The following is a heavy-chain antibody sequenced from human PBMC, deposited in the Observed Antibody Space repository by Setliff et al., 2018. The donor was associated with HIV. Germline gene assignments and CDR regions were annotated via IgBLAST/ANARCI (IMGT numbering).Heavy chain of an antibody. D-gene: IGHD3-10*01. J-gene: IGHJ5*02. V-gene: IGHV4-34*01. Sequence: SETLSLTCAVSGGSLSGFYWNWIRQPPGKGLEWIGEITPSGSTYYNPSLRSRVTISIDTSKNQFSLKLSSVTAADTAVYYCARTYGSGEHWFDPWGQGTLVTVSS. CDR3: ARTYGSGEHWFDP. CDR2: ITPSGST. CDR1: GGSLSGFY.